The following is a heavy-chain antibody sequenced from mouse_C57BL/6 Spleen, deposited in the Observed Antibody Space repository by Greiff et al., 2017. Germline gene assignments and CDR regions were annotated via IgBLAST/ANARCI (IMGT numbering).Heavy chain of an antibody. CDR2: IWSDGST. V-gene: IGHV2-6*02. J-gene: IGHJ1*03. D-gene: IGHD2-4*01. CDR1: GFSLTSYG. Sequence: QVQLKESGPGLVAPSQSLSITCTVSGFSLTSYGVHWVRQPPGKGLEWLVVIWSDGSTTYNSALKSRLSISKDNSKSQVFLKMNSLQTDDTAMYYCARKGGLRLDWYFDVWGTGTTVTVSS. CDR3: ARKGGLRLDWYFDV.